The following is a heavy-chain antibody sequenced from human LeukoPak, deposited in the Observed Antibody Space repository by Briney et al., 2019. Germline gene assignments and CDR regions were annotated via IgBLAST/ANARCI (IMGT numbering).Heavy chain of an antibody. CDR2: ISYDGSNK. CDR3: ARDLNYGGKVLGSRTDY. CDR1: GFTLSSYA. V-gene: IGHV3-30*01. D-gene: IGHD4-23*01. Sequence: GGSLRLSCAASGFTLSSYAMHWVRQAPAKGLEWVALISYDGSNKYSADSVKGRFTISRDNSKNTLYLQMNSLRAEDTAAYYCARDLNYGGKVLGSRTDYWGQGTLVTVSS. J-gene: IGHJ4*02.